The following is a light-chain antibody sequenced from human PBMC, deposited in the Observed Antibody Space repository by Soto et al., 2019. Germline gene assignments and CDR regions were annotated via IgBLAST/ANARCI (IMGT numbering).Light chain of an antibody. CDR1: QTIGSG. Sequence: DIQMTQSPSTLSGSVGDRVTITCRASQTIGSGVAWYQQKRGKAPKLLIYKASTLKSGVASRFSGSGSGTKLPLTITSLRPDDFATYYCHHYNSYTQALGKGTTV. V-gene: IGKV1-5*03. CDR3: HHYNSYTQA. J-gene: IGKJ1*01. CDR2: KAS.